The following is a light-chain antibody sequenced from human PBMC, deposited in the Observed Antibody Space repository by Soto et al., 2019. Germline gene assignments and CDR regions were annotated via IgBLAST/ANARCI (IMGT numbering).Light chain of an antibody. CDR2: DAS. CDR1: QSISNR. CDR3: QHYGGMWA. V-gene: IGKV1-5*01. J-gene: IGKJ1*01. Sequence: DIQMTQSPSTLSASVGDRVTITCRASQSISNRLAWYQQKPGKAPKVVICDASSLESGVPSRFSGSGSGTEFILTINSLQPDDFATYCCQHYGGMWAFGQGTKVEIK.